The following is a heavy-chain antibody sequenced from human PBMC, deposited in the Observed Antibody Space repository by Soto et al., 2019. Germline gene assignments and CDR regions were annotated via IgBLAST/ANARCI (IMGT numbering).Heavy chain of an antibody. Sequence: GGSLRLSCTVSGFAFNNYGINWVRQAPGQGLEWVSSISKSDYTYYSDSVKGRFTISRDNAKNSVSLQMNTLRVEDTAVYYCAREDSIIIPAVSDFWGQGTLVTVSS. CDR2: ISKSDYT. CDR3: AREDSIIIPAVSDF. D-gene: IGHD2-2*01. J-gene: IGHJ4*02. CDR1: GFAFNNYG. V-gene: IGHV3-21*01.